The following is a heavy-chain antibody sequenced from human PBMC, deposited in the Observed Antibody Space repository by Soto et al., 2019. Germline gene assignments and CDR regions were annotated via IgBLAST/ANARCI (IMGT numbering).Heavy chain of an antibody. CDR2: ISESGGST. CDR3: ARRSDCSITGCDKFFDT. D-gene: IGHD2-2*02. CDR1: GFNFDNYG. J-gene: IGHJ4*02. Sequence: GGSLRLSCAASGFNFDNYGMSWVRQAPGKGLEWVSAISESGGSTYYAGSVKGRFTVSRDNSRDTLYLQLHSLRPDDTAVYYCARRSDCSITGCDKFFDTWGQGTLVTVSS. V-gene: IGHV3-23*01.